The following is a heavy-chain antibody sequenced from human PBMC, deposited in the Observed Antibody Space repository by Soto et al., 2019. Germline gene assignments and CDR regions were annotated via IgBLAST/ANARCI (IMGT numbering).Heavy chain of an antibody. CDR3: ARDSDTLRYFDWSISYYYYGMDV. Sequence: GGSLRLSCAASGFTFSSYSMNWVRQAPGKGLEWVAVISYDGSNKYYADSVKGRFTISRDNSKNTLYLQMNSLRAEDTAVYYCARDSDTLRYFDWSISYYYYGMDVWGQGTTVTVSS. CDR1: GFTFSSYS. CDR2: ISYDGSNK. D-gene: IGHD3-9*01. V-gene: IGHV3-30*03. J-gene: IGHJ6*02.